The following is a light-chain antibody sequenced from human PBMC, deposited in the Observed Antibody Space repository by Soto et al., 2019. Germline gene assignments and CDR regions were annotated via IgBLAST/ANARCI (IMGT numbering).Light chain of an antibody. CDR1: SSDVGSYNL. Sequence: QSALTQPASVSGSPGQSITISCTGTSSDVGSYNLVSWYQQHPGKAPKLMIYEVSKRPSGVSNRFSGSKSGKTASLTISGLQAEDEADYYCCSYAGSSTFVVFGGGTKVTVL. CDR3: CSYAGSSTFVV. J-gene: IGLJ2*01. CDR2: EVS. V-gene: IGLV2-23*02.